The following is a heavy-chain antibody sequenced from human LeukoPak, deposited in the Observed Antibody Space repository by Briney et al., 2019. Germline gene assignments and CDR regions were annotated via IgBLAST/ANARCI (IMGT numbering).Heavy chain of an antibody. CDR2: IYTSGST. CDR3: ARDRAGTQSWVEFDL. V-gene: IGHV3-66*03. CDR1: GFSFSSFP. J-gene: IGHJ5*02. D-gene: IGHD3-10*01. Sequence: GGSLRLSCEVSGFSFSSFPMTWVRQAPGKGLEWVALIYTSGSTFYADSVMGRFTVSRDNSKNTLYLQMNSLRAEDSAAYYCARDRAGTQSWVEFDLWGQGTLVTVSS.